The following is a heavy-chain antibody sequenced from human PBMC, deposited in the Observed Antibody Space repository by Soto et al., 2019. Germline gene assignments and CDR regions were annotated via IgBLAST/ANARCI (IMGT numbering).Heavy chain of an antibody. Sequence: QVQLVQSGAEVKKPGASVKVSCKASGYTFTSYYMHWVRQAPGQGLEWMGIINPSGGSTSYAQKLQGRVTMTRDTSTSTVYMELSSLRSEDTAVYYCAREVPGRVMDVWGQGTTVTVSS. CDR3: AREVPGRVMDV. V-gene: IGHV1-46*01. CDR1: GYTFTSYY. J-gene: IGHJ6*02. D-gene: IGHD1-26*01. CDR2: INPSGGST.